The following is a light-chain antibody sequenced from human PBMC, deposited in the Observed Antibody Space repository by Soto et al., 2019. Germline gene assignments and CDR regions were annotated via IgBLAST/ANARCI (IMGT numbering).Light chain of an antibody. J-gene: IGKJ5*01. CDR3: HHYGSSPYT. CDR1: QSLSGNY. Sequence: EIVLTQSPGTLSLSPGERATLSCRASQSLSGNYLAWYQQKPGQAPRLLIFGVSSRATGIPDRFSGSGSGTDFTLTINRLEPEDFAVYYCHHYGSSPYTFGLGTRLEIK. V-gene: IGKV3-20*01. CDR2: GVS.